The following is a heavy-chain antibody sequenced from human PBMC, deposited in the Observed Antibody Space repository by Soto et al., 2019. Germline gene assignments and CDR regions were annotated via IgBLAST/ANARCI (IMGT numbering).Heavy chain of an antibody. V-gene: IGHV1-8*01. J-gene: IGHJ5*02. CDR3: ARAPYSSGWYNWFDP. CDR2: MNPNSGNT. Sequence: ASVKVSCKASGYTFTSYDINWVRQATGQGLEWMGWMNPNSGNTGHAQKFQGRVTMTRNTSISTAYMELSSLRSEDTAVYYCARAPYSSGWYNWFDPWGQGTLVTVSS. CDR1: GYTFTSYD. D-gene: IGHD6-19*01.